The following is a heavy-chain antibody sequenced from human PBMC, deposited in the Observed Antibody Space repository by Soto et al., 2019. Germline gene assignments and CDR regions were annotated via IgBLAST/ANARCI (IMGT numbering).Heavy chain of an antibody. V-gene: IGHV3-30-3*01. J-gene: IGHJ4*02. D-gene: IGHD1-26*01. CDR2: ISYDGSNK. CDR1: GFTFSSYA. CDR3: ARANPSWGATNVCLGY. Sequence: GGSLRLSCAASGFTFSSYAMHWVRQAPGKGLEWVAVISYDGSNKYYADSVKGRFTISRDNSKNTLYLQMNSLRAEDTAVYYCARANPSWGATNVCLGYWGQGTLVTVSS.